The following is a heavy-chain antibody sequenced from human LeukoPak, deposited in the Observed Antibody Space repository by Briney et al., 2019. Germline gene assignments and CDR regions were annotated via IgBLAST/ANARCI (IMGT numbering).Heavy chain of an antibody. CDR1: GGTFSSYA. CDR3: AREVVVPAAIRGLVDYFDY. CDR2: IIPIFGTA. J-gene: IGHJ4*02. V-gene: IGHV1-69*01. D-gene: IGHD2-2*02. Sequence: TVKVSCKASGGTFSSYAISWVRQAPGQGLEWMGGIIPIFGTANYAQKFQGRVTITADESTSTAYMELSSLRSEDTAVYYCAREVVVPAAIRGLVDYFDYWGQGTLVTVSS.